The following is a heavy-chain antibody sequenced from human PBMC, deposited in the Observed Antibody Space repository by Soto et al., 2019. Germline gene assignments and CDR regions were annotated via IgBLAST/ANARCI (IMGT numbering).Heavy chain of an antibody. Sequence: LSLTCTVSGGSISSGGYYWSWIRQHPGKGLEWIGYIYYSGSTYYNLSLKSRVTISVDTSKNQFSLKLSSVTAADTAVYYCARDPAAAGLGWFDPWGQGTLVTVSS. J-gene: IGHJ5*02. CDR2: IYYSGST. V-gene: IGHV4-31*03. CDR3: ARDPAAAGLGWFDP. CDR1: GGSISSGGYY. D-gene: IGHD6-13*01.